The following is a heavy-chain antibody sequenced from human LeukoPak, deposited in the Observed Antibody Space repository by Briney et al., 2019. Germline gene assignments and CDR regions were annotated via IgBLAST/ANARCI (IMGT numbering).Heavy chain of an antibody. Sequence: GGSLRLSCAASGFTFSSYAMHWVRQAPGKGLEWVAVISYDGSNKYYADSVRGRFTISRDNSKNTLYLQMNSLRAEDTAVYYCAKGGGFVIVPTAIYYWGQGTLVTVSS. J-gene: IGHJ4*02. D-gene: IGHD2-2*02. CDR2: ISYDGSNK. CDR1: GFTFSSYA. CDR3: AKGGGFVIVPTAIYY. V-gene: IGHV3-30-3*01.